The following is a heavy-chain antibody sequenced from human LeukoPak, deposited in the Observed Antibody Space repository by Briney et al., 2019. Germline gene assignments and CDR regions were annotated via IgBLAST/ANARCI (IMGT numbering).Heavy chain of an antibody. Sequence: SETLSLTCAVYGGSFSGYYWSWIRQPPGKGLEWIGEINHSGSTNYNPSLKSRVTISVDTSKNQFSLKLSSVTAADTAVYYCARAVGYCSGGSCSLDYWGQGTLVAVSS. CDR3: ARAVGYCSGGSCSLDY. D-gene: IGHD2-15*01. CDR1: GGSFSGYY. J-gene: IGHJ4*02. V-gene: IGHV4-34*01. CDR2: INHSGST.